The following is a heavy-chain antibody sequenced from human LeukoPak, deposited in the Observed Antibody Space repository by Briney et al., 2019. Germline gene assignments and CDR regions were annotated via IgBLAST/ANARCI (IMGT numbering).Heavy chain of an antibody. CDR1: GDSYSSNSAA. CDR2: TYYRSKWYN. Sequence: SQTLSLTCAISGDSYSSNSAAWTWIRQSPSRGLEWLGRTYYRSKWYNDYAVSVKSRITINPDTSKNQFSLQLNSVTPEDTAVYYCARELELQRPYDWFDHWGQGTLVTVSS. D-gene: IGHD1-7*01. J-gene: IGHJ5*02. CDR3: ARELELQRPYDWFDH. V-gene: IGHV6-1*01.